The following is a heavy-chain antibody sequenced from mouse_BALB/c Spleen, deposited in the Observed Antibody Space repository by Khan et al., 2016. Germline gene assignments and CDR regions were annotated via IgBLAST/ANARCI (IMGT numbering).Heavy chain of an antibody. V-gene: IGHV3-2*02. D-gene: IGHD2-2*01. Sequence: EVQLQESGPGLVKPSQSLSLTCTVTGYSITSDYAWNWIRQFPGNKLEWMGYITYSGTTTYNPSLKSRISITRDTSKNQFFPQLNSVTTEDTATYYCARWLDAMDYWGQGTSVTVSS. CDR1: GYSITSDYA. CDR2: ITYSGTT. J-gene: IGHJ4*01. CDR3: ARWLDAMDY.